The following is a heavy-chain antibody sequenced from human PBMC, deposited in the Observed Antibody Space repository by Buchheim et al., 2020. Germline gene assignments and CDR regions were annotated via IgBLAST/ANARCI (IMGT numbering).Heavy chain of an antibody. CDR1: GGSISSSNW. Sequence: QVQLQESGPGLVKPSGTLSLTCAVSGGSISSSNWWSWVRQPPGKGLEWLGEIYHSGSTHYHPSLKSRVTIPIDKSKHLFSLKLSSVTAADTAVYYCARVQGLVGGYYYYGMDVWGQGTT. D-gene: IGHD6-19*01. CDR2: IYHSGST. CDR3: ARVQGLVGGYYYYGMDV. V-gene: IGHV4-4*02. J-gene: IGHJ6*02.